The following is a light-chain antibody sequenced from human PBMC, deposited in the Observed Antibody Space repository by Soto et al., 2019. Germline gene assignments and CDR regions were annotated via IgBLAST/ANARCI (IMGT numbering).Light chain of an antibody. CDR3: CSYAGSSTYV. V-gene: IGLV2-14*01. Sequence: QSVLTQPASVSGSPGQSITISCTGSSSDVGGYNYVSWYQQHSGKAPKLMIFEVSNRPSGVSNRFSGSKSGNTASLIISGLQAEDEADYYCCSYAGSSTYVFGTGTKLTVL. J-gene: IGLJ1*01. CDR1: SSDVGGYNY. CDR2: EVS.